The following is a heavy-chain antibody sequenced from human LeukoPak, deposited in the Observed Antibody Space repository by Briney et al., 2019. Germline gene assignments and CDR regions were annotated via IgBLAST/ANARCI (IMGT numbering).Heavy chain of an antibody. Sequence: GGSLRLSCAASGFTFSDYYMSWIRQAPGKGLEWVSYISSSGSTIYYADSVKGRFTISRDNAKNSLYLQMNSLRAEDTAVYYCARTPKITMITLNYYYYYYMDVWGKGTTVTISS. D-gene: IGHD3-22*01. CDR3: ARTPKITMITLNYYYYYYMDV. CDR2: ISSSGSTI. V-gene: IGHV3-11*01. CDR1: GFTFSDYY. J-gene: IGHJ6*03.